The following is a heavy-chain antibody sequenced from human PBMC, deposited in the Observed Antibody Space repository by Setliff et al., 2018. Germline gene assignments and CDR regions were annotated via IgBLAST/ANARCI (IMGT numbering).Heavy chain of an antibody. J-gene: IGHJ6*02. Sequence: GSLRLSCAASGFTFDDYTMHWVRQAPGKGLEWVSLISWDGSEKYYVDSVEGRFTISRDNAKKSLYLQMNSLRAEDMALYYCARDSAYSSRTSGMDVWGQGTTVTVSS. D-gene: IGHD6-13*01. CDR3: ARDSAYSSRTSGMDV. CDR1: GFTFDDYT. CDR2: ISWDGSEK. V-gene: IGHV3-43*01.